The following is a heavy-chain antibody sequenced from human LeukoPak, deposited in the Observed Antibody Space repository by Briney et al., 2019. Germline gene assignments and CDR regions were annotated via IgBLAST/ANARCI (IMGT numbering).Heavy chain of an antibody. Sequence: GGSLRLSCAASGFTFSYYGMHWVRQAPGRGLEWVTFIGYDGTDKYYADSVRGRFTISRDNSKNTLSLHMNSLRAEDTAVYYCARDLTYNSWYYFDSWGQGTLVTVSS. CDR2: IGYDGTDK. CDR3: ARDLTYNSWYYFDS. J-gene: IGHJ4*02. D-gene: IGHD6-13*01. V-gene: IGHV3-30*02. CDR1: GFTFSYYG.